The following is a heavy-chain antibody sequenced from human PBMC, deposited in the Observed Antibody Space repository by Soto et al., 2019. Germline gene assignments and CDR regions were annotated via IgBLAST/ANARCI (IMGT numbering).Heavy chain of an antibody. J-gene: IGHJ4*02. V-gene: IGHV1-69*01. Sequence: QVQLVQSGAEVKKPGSSVKVSCKASGGTFSNFGMSWVRQAPGQGLEWMGVIIPVFGRANYATTFQGRVTITADESTSAVYMELRSLRSEDTAEYVSPRDNSDGVVAATGLESGGQGTLVTVSS. CDR1: GGTFSNFG. D-gene: IGHD2-15*01. CDR2: IIPVFGRA. CDR3: PRDNSDGVVAATGLES.